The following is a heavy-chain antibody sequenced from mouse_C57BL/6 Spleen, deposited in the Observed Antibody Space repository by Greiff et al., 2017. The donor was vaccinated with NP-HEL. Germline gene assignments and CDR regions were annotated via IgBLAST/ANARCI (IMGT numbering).Heavy chain of an antibody. CDR1: GYTFTDYY. CDR3: ARRGDYDWFAY. Sequence: EVQLQQSGPELVKPGASVKISCKASGYTFTDYYMNWVKQSHGKSLEWIGDINPNNGGTSYNQKFKGKATLTVDKSSSTAYMELRSLTSEDSAVYYCARRGDYDWFAYWGQGTLVTVSA. J-gene: IGHJ3*01. V-gene: IGHV1-26*01. D-gene: IGHD2-4*01. CDR2: INPNNGGT.